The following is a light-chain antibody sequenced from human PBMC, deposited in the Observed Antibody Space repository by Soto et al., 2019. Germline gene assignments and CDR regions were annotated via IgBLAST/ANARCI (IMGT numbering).Light chain of an antibody. CDR1: SSDVGGYNY. CDR3: SSYTSSSTVV. Sequence: QSVLTQPASVSWSPGQSITISCTGTSSDVGGYNYVSWYQQHPGKAPKLMIYEVSNRPSGVYNRFSGSKSGNTASLTISGLQAEDEADYYCSSYTSSSTVVFGGGTNLTVL. CDR2: EVS. J-gene: IGLJ2*01. V-gene: IGLV2-14*01.